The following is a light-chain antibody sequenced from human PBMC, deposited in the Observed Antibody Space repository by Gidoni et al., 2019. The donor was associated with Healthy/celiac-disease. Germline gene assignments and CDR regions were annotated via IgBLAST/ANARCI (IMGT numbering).Light chain of an antibody. CDR1: NIGSKS. Sequence: SYVLTQPPSVSVAPGQTARITCGGNNIGSKSVHWYQQKPGQAPVLVVYDDSHRPSGIPERFSGSNSGNTATLTISRVEAGDEADYYCQVWDSSSDHPLGGGTKLTVL. J-gene: IGLJ2*01. CDR3: QVWDSSSDHP. CDR2: DDS. V-gene: IGLV3-21*02.